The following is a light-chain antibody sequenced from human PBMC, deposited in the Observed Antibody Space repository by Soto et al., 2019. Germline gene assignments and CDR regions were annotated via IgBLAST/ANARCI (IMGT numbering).Light chain of an antibody. Sequence: QPVLTQSPSASASLGASVNLTCTLSSGHSTYAIAWHQQQPEKGPRYLMKVNSDGSHRKGDGIPDRFSGSSSGAERHLTISSLQSEDEAYYYCQTWDTVEVFGEGTKVTVL. V-gene: IGLV4-69*01. CDR3: QTWDTVEV. CDR2: VNSDGSH. J-gene: IGLJ2*01. CDR1: SGHSTYA.